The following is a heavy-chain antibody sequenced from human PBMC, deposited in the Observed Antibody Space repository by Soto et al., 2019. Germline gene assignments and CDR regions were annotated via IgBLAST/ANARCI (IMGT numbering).Heavy chain of an antibody. V-gene: IGHV3-23*01. D-gene: IGHD2-2*01. CDR1: GFTFSSYA. CDR3: AKDLGYCSSTSCYVTGWFDP. Sequence: GGSLRLSCAASGFTFSSYAMSWVRQAPGKGLEWVSGISGSGGSTYYADSVKGRFTISRDNSKNTLYLQMNSLRAEDTAVYYCAKDLGYCSSTSCYVTGWFDPWGQGTLVTVSS. J-gene: IGHJ5*02. CDR2: ISGSGGST.